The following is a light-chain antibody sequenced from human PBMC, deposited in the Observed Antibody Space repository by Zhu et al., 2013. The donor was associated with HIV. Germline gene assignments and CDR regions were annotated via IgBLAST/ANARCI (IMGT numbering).Light chain of an antibody. J-gene: IGKJ1*01. CDR2: KAS. CDR3: QQYNSFSWN. Sequence: DIQMTQSPSTLSASVGDRVTITCRASQSISTWLAWYQQKPGKAPKLLIYKASSLESGVPSRFSGSGSGTDFTLTISSLQPDDFATYYCQQYNSFSWNFGQGTKIEIK. V-gene: IGKV1-5*03. CDR1: QSISTW.